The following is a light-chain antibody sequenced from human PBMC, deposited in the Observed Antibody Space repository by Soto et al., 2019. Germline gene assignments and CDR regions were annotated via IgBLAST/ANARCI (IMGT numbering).Light chain of an antibody. J-gene: IGLJ1*01. CDR3: QSYDSSLSGFYV. CDR1: SSNIGAGYD. CDR2: GNS. Sequence: QCVLTQPPSVSGAPGQRVTISCTGSSSNIGAGYDVHWYQQLPGTAPKLLIYGNSNRPSGVPDRFSGSKSGTSASLAITGLQAEDEADYYCQSYDSSLSGFYVFGTGTKVTVL. V-gene: IGLV1-40*01.